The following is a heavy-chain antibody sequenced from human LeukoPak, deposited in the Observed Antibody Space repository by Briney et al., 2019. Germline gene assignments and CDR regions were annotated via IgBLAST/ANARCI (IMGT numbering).Heavy chain of an antibody. Sequence: ASVNVSCTASGYTFTTYDINWVRHGPGQGLEWMGWMNPNSGNTGYAQKFQGRVTITRSASISTAYMELSSLRSEDTAVYYCTRGGFGLSADFWGQGTLVTVSS. CDR3: TRGGFGLSADF. V-gene: IGHV1-8*03. CDR2: MNPNSGNT. J-gene: IGHJ4*02. CDR1: GYTFTTYD. D-gene: IGHD3/OR15-3a*01.